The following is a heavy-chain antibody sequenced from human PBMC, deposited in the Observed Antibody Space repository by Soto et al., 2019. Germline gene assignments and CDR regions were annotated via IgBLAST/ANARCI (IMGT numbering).Heavy chain of an antibody. D-gene: IGHD2-2*01. J-gene: IGHJ6*02. Sequence: QVQLVQSGAEVKKPGASVKVSCKASGYTYTSYGISWVRQAPGQGLEWMGWISAYKGNTNYAQKLQGRVTMTTDTSPSTADMELRSLRSDDTAVYYCAKDRGNDCSSTSCSRMDVGGQGTTVTVSS. CDR1: GYTYTSYG. V-gene: IGHV1-18*01. CDR3: AKDRGNDCSSTSCSRMDV. CDR2: ISAYKGNT.